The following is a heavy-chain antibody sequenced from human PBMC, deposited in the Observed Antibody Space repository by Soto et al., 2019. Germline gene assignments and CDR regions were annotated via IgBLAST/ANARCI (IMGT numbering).Heavy chain of an antibody. CDR1: GFTFSSYA. CDR3: AKGGYNWNYHWFDP. V-gene: IGHV3-23*01. J-gene: IGHJ5*02. Sequence: PGGSLRLSCSPSGFTFSSYAMSWVRQAPGKGLEWVSSIDGTGDNTYYADSVKGRFTISRDNSKNTLYLQMNSLRAEDTATYSCAKGGYNWNYHWFDPWGQGTLVTVSS. D-gene: IGHD1-7*01. CDR2: IDGTGDNT.